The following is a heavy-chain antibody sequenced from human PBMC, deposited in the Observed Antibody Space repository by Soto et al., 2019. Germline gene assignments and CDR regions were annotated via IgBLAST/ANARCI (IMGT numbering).Heavy chain of an antibody. CDR3: AKEGYFDWLLYKVGNVIFEY. CDR1: GFTFDDYG. CDR2: INWNGGST. Sequence: GGSLRLSCAASGFTFDDYGMSWVRQAPGKGLEWVSGINWNGGSTGYADSVKGRFTISRDNAKNSLYLQMNSLRAEDTAVYYCAKEGYFDWLLYKVGNVIFEYWGQGTLVTVSS. V-gene: IGHV3-20*04. D-gene: IGHD3-9*01. J-gene: IGHJ4*02.